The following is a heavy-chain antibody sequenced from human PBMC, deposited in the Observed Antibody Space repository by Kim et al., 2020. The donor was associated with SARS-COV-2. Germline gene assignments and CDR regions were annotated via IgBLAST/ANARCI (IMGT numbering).Heavy chain of an antibody. D-gene: IGHD5-12*01. J-gene: IGHJ4*02. V-gene: IGHV3-23*03. CDR3: ARGVGYDYPFDY. Sequence: YYADSVKVRFTIATYNSRSTLYLQMNSLRAEDTAVYYCARGVGYDYPFDYWGQGTLVTVSS.